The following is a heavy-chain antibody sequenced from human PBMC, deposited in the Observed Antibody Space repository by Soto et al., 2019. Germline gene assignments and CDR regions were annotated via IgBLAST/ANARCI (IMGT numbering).Heavy chain of an antibody. CDR3: AGGVVNFDY. CDR2: IYHSGST. CDR1: GGSISSGGYS. Sequence: KTSETLSLTCAVSGGSISSGGYSWSWIRQPPGKGLEWIGYIYHSGSTYYNPSLKSRVTISVDRSKNQFSLKLSSVTAADTAVYYCAGGVVNFDYWGQGTLVTVSS. D-gene: IGHD3-3*01. V-gene: IGHV4-30-2*01. J-gene: IGHJ4*02.